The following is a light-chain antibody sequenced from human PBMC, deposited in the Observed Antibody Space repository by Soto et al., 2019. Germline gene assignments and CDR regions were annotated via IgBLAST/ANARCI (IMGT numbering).Light chain of an antibody. Sequence: ESVLTQSPGTLSLSPGERATLSCRASQSVSNSYFAWYQQKPGQAPRLLIHGIFNRATGVPDRFSGSGSGTDFTLTISRLEPEDFAVYYCQQHGASITFGGGTRVENK. CDR2: GIF. CDR1: QSVSNSY. CDR3: QQHGASIT. V-gene: IGKV3-20*01. J-gene: IGKJ4*01.